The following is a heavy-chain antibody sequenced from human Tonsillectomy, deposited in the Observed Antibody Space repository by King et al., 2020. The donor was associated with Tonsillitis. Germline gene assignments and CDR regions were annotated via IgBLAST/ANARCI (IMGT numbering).Heavy chain of an antibody. V-gene: IGHV3-23*04. D-gene: IGHD2-15*01. Sequence: VQLVESGGGLVQPGGSLRLSCAASGFSFSGYGMSWVRQAPGKGLEWVASISGSGFGKYYADSVGGRFTISKDNSKNTIYLQMHSLRAEDTALYYCAKTQEDIVLVVGAYYYYGMDVWGQGTTVTVSS. J-gene: IGHJ6*02. CDR3: AKTQEDIVLVVGAYYYYGMDV. CDR2: ISGSGFGK. CDR1: GFSFSGYG.